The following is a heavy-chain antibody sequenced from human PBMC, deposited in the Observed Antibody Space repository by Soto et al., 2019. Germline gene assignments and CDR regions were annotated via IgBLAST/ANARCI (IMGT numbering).Heavy chain of an antibody. CDR1: GYSISSGYH. D-gene: IGHD2-15*01. Sequence: SETLSLTCTVSGYSISSGYHWAWIRQPPGKGLEWLGSVHYSGNTYYNPSLKSRLTISVDKSKNQFSLNLSSVTAADAAVYYCARQDRVVAEGRWFDPWGQGTLVTVSS. CDR2: VHYSGNT. J-gene: IGHJ5*02. V-gene: IGHV4-38-2*02. CDR3: ARQDRVVAEGRWFDP.